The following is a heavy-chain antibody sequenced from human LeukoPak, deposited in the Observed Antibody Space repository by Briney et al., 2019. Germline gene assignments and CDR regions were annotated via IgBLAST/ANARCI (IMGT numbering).Heavy chain of an antibody. J-gene: IGHJ4*02. CDR2: IKQDGSEK. CDR3: ARTTVAGTV. D-gene: IGHD6-19*01. CDR1: GFSFSSYW. V-gene: IGHV3-7*01. Sequence: GGSLRLSCAASGFSFSSYWMSWVRQAPERGLEWVADIKQDGSEKDYVDSVKGRFTISRDNAKNSLYLQMNSLRAEDTAVYYCARTTVAGTVWGQGTLVTVSS.